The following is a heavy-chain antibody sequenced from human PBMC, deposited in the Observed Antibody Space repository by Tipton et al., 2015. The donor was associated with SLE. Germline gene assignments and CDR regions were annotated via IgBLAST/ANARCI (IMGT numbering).Heavy chain of an antibody. CDR3: ARRIGEAFEI. Sequence: TLSLTCTVSGGSIRNYYWSWIRQPPGKGLEWIGNIYYSGSTYYNPSLKSRVTISVDTSKNQFSLKLSSVTAADTAVYYCARRIGEAFEIWGQGTMVSVSS. D-gene: IGHD3-10*01. V-gene: IGHV4-59*12. CDR2: IYYSGST. J-gene: IGHJ3*02. CDR1: GGSIRNYY.